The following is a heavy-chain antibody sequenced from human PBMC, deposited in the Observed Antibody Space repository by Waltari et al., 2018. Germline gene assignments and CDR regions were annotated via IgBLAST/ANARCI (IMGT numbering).Heavy chain of an antibody. J-gene: IGHJ4*02. V-gene: IGHV4-4*02. Sequence: QLQLQESGPGLVKPSGTLSLICAVSGDSMSNNWWSWVRQSPGKGLEWIGQVLGSGRTNYNPSVASRVTISLDTSSYQFALKMTSATAADTALYYCARDRGRGLYLDTWGPGTLVTVSP. CDR2: VLGSGRT. CDR1: GDSMSNNW. CDR3: ARDRGRGLYLDT. D-gene: IGHD2-15*01.